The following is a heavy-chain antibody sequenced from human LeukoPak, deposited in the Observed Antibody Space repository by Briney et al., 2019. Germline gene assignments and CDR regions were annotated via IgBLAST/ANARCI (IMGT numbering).Heavy chain of an antibody. CDR1: GGSISSSSDY. D-gene: IGHD3-10*01. V-gene: IGHV4-39*07. Sequence: SETLSLTCTVSGGSISSSSDYWGWIRQPPGKGLEWIGSIYYSGSTYYNPSLKSRVTISVDTSKNQFSLKLSSVTAADTAVYYCARVSLVRGAPDYYFDYWGQGTLVTVSS. CDR2: IYYSGST. J-gene: IGHJ4*02. CDR3: ARVSLVRGAPDYYFDY.